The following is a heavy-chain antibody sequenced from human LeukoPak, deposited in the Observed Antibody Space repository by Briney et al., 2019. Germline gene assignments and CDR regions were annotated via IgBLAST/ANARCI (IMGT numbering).Heavy chain of an antibody. CDR3: ASRWWYFDL. J-gene: IGHJ2*01. Sequence: PGGSLRLSCAASGFAFSSDWMHWVRQAPGKGLVWVSRINSDGSSTTYADSVKGRFTISRDNAKSTLYLQMNSLRAEDTALYYCASRWWYFDLWGRGTLVTVSS. CDR2: INSDGSST. V-gene: IGHV3-74*03. CDR1: GFAFSSDW. D-gene: IGHD6-13*01.